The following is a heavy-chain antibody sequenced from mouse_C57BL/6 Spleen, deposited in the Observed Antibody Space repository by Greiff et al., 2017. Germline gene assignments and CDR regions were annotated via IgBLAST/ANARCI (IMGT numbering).Heavy chain of an antibody. Sequence: EVQLQQSGPELVKPGASVKISCTASGYSFTDYNMNWVKQSNGKSLEWIGVINPNYGTTSYNQKFKGKATLTVDQSSSTAYMQLNSLTSEDSAVYYCARVGENGSSLHWYFDVWGTGTTVTVSS. CDR3: ARVGENGSSLHWYFDV. CDR1: GYSFTDYN. CDR2: INPNYGTT. D-gene: IGHD1-1*01. J-gene: IGHJ1*03. V-gene: IGHV1-39*01.